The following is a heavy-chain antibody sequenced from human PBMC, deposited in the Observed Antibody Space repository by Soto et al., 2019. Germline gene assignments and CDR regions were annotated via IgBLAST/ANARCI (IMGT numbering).Heavy chain of an antibody. Sequence: SETLSLTCTVSGGSISSSSYYWGWIRQPPGTGLEWIGSIYYSGNTYYNPSLRSRVSISVDTTKNQFSLKLRSVTAADTAVYFCAREGRLHWFESWGQGTLVTVSS. CDR3: AREGRLHWFES. CDR1: GGSISSSSYY. V-gene: IGHV4-39*01. CDR2: IYYSGNT. J-gene: IGHJ5*01.